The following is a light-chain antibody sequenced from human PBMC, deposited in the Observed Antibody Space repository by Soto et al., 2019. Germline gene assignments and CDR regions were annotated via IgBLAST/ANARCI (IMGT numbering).Light chain of an antibody. CDR3: QQYTSYSAA. J-gene: IGKJ1*01. CDR1: QTISSW. Sequence: DIHMTHSPSTLSGSVGDIVTITWRAIQTISSWLAWYQQQTGKAPTLLIYKASTLKSGVPSRFSGSGSGTEFTLTISSLQPDDFATYYRQQYTSYSAAFGPGTQVDI. CDR2: KAS. V-gene: IGKV1-5*03.